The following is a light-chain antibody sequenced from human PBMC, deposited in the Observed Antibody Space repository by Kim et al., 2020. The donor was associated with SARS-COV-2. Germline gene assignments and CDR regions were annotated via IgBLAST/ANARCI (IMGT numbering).Light chain of an antibody. CDR2: DAS. V-gene: IGKV3-20*01. CDR1: QSVRSNK. Sequence: SPGDRVTLSCRASQSVRSNKLAWYQQKPGQTPRLLIYDASSRATGIPDRFSGSGSGTDFTLTISRLEPEDFAVYYCQQFAGSPLYSFGQGTKLEI. J-gene: IGKJ2*03. CDR3: QQFAGSPLYS.